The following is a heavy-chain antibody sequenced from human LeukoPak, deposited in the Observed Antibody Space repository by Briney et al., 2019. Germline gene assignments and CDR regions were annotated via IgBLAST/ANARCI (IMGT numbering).Heavy chain of an antibody. CDR3: AKSYGYGYDY. V-gene: IGHV3-30*02. Sequence: GGSLRLSCVASGFTFSTYGMHWVRQAPGKGLEWVASIWYDGSNKYYADSVKGRFTISRDNSKNTLSLQMNSLRPEDTAMYYCAKSYGYGYDYWGQGALVTVSS. CDR2: IWYDGSNK. CDR1: GFTFSTYG. J-gene: IGHJ4*02. D-gene: IGHD5-18*01.